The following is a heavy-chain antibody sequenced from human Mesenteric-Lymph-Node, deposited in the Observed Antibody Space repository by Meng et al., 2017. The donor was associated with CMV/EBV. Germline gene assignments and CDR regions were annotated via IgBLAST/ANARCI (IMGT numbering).Heavy chain of an antibody. Sequence: ASVTVSCKPSGHTFSFYYIHWVRQAPGQGLEWMGIINPSGAGNTRYSQKFQDRVTMTGDTSTSTVFLELTSLRYEDTAMYYCATCPGGISYGGDPALAFWGQGTKVTVSS. J-gene: IGHJ3*01. CDR3: ATCPGGISYGGDPALAF. CDR1: GHTFSFYY. CDR2: INPSGAGNT. V-gene: IGHV1-46*01. D-gene: IGHD2-21*01.